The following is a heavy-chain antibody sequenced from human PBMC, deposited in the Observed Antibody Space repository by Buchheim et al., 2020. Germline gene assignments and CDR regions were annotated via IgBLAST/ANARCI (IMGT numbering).Heavy chain of an antibody. CDR3: ARDPIAFLEWLL. V-gene: IGHV3-30-3*01. J-gene: IGHJ4*02. D-gene: IGHD3-3*01. Sequence: VQLLESGGGLVQPGGSLRLSCAASGFTFSSYAMHWVRQAPGKGLEWVAVISYDGSNKYYADSVKGRFTISRDNSKNTLYLQMNSLRAEDTAVYYCARDPIAFLEWLLWGQGTL. CDR1: GFTFSSYA. CDR2: ISYDGSNK.